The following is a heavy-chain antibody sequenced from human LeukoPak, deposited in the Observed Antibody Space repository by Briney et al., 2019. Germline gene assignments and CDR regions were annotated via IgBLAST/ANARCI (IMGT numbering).Heavy chain of an antibody. D-gene: IGHD2-15*01. CDR1: GGSISSSSYY. Sequence: SETLSLTCTVSGGSISSSSYYWGWIRQPPGKGLEWIGSIYYSGSTYYNPSLKSRVTISVDTSKNQFSLKLSSVTAADTAVYYCAREVVSLDWYFDLWGRGTLVTVSS. CDR2: IYYSGST. CDR3: AREVVSLDWYFDL. V-gene: IGHV4-39*02. J-gene: IGHJ2*01.